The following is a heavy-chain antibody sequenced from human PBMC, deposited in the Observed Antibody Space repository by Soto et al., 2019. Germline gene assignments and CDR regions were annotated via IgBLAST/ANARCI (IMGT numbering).Heavy chain of an antibody. V-gene: IGHV4-59*01. J-gene: IGHJ2*01. CDR1: GVSISSYY. Sequence: QVQLQESGPGLVKPSETLSLTCTVSGVSISSYYWSWIRQPPGKGLEWIGYIYYSGSTNYNPSLTSRVTISVDTSKNQFSLKLSSVTAADTAVYYCARGRGGYFDLWGCGTLVTVSS. CDR3: ARGRGGYFDL. CDR2: IYYSGST.